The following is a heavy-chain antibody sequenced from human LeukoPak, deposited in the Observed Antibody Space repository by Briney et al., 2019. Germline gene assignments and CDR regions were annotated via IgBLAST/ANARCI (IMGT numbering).Heavy chain of an antibody. J-gene: IGHJ4*02. CDR1: GYSFTNYW. Sequence: GESLKISCKASGYSFTNYWIGWVRQMPGKGLEWMGIIYPDDSDARHSPSFQGQVTISVDKSISTAYLQWSSLKASDTAMYFCARPDSSSWHFDYWGQGTLVTVSS. CDR2: IYPDDSDA. CDR3: ARPDSSSWHFDY. V-gene: IGHV5-51*01. D-gene: IGHD6-13*01.